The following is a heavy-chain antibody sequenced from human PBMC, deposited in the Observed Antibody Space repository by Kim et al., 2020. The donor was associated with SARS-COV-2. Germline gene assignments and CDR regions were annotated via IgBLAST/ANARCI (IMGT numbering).Heavy chain of an antibody. J-gene: IGHJ4*02. D-gene: IGHD3-3*01. Sequence: GGSLRLSCAASGFTVSSNYMSWVRQAPGKGLEWVSVIYSGGSTYYADSVKGRFTISRDNSKNTLYLQMNSLRAEDTAVYYCARDTSYYDFWSGYFVIGYFDYWGQGTLVTVSS. CDR2: IYSGGST. CDR1: GFTVSSNY. V-gene: IGHV3-53*01. CDR3: ARDTSYYDFWSGYFVIGYFDY.